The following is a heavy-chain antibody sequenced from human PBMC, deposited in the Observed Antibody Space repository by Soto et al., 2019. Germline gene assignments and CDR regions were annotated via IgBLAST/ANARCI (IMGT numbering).Heavy chain of an antibody. CDR1: GASISRYY. CDR2: LYNTGST. J-gene: IGHJ3*02. D-gene: IGHD2-15*01. CDR3: ATGPASSTSDAFDI. V-gene: IGHV4-59*01. Sequence: SETLSLTCTVSGASISRYYWSWIRQSPGRGLEWIGYLYNTGSTIYNPSLKSRVTISVDTSKNQFSLKMNSVTAADTAVYYCATGPASSTSDAFDIWDRGTVVTVSS.